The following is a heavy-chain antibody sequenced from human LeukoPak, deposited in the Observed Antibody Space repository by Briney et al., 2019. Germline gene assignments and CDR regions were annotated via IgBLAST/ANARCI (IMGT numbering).Heavy chain of an antibody. CDR1: GYSISRGYF. CDR2: LYPSGRT. V-gene: IGHV4-38-2*01. Sequence: SETLSLTCSASGYSISRGYFWAWIRRSPGKGLEWIGSLYPSGRTYYNPSLRSRITMSLDTSKNQFSLTLRSVTAAETAIYYCATLNLYGTSGSDSFDVWGQGAMITVSS. D-gene: IGHD3-10*01. J-gene: IGHJ3*01. CDR3: ATLNLYGTSGSDSFDV.